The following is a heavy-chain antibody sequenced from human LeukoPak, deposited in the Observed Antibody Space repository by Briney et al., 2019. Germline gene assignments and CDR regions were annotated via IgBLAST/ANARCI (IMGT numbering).Heavy chain of an antibody. CDR1: GFTFRSCG. V-gene: IGHV3-23*01. CDR2: ISGSGSST. D-gene: IGHD3-3*01. J-gene: IGHJ6*02. CDR3: AKSVAIYFYYGLDV. Sequence: GGSLRLSCAASGFTFRSCGMSWVRQTRGKGLEWVSAISGSGSSTYYADSVKGRFTISRDNSKNTLFLQMNSLRAEDTAPYYCAKSVAIYFYYGLDVWGQGTTVTVSS.